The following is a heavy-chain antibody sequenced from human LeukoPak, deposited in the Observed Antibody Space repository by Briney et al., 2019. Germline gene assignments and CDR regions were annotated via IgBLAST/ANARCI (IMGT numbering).Heavy chain of an antibody. Sequence: PSETLSLTCTVSGGSISSYYWSWIRQPPGKGLEWIGYIYYSGSTNYNPSLKSRVTISVDTSKNQFSLELSSVTAADTAVYYCARAPHYYDSSGYYKYYYYYGMDVWGQGTTVTVSS. D-gene: IGHD3-22*01. CDR3: ARAPHYYDSSGYYKYYYYYGMDV. J-gene: IGHJ6*02. CDR1: GGSISSYY. CDR2: IYYSGST. V-gene: IGHV4-59*01.